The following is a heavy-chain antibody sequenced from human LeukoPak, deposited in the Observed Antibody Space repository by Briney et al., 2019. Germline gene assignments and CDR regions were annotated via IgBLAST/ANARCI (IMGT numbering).Heavy chain of an antibody. Sequence: SETLSLTCTVSGGSISSYYWSWIRQPAGKGLEWIGRIYTSGSTNYNPSLKSRVTMSVDTSKNQFSLKLSSATAADTAVYYCARELYYYDSSGYPVIDYWGQGTLVTVSS. CDR2: IYTSGST. CDR3: ARELYYYDSSGYPVIDY. D-gene: IGHD3-22*01. CDR1: GGSISSYY. V-gene: IGHV4-4*07. J-gene: IGHJ4*02.